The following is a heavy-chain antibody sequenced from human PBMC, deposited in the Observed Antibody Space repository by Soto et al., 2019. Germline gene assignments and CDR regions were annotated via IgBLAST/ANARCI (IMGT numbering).Heavy chain of an antibody. CDR3: AKTFKEMTTIGPPIDY. CDR1: GFTFSNYA. D-gene: IGHD4-4*01. CDR2: ISGSGGST. Sequence: EVQVLESGGGLVQPGGSLRLTCAASGFTFSNYAMSWVRQAPGKGLEWVSIISGSGGSTYHADSVKGRFTVSRDNSKNTLYLQMNSLRGEDTAVYYCAKTFKEMTTIGPPIDYWGQGTLVTVSS. J-gene: IGHJ4*02. V-gene: IGHV3-23*01.